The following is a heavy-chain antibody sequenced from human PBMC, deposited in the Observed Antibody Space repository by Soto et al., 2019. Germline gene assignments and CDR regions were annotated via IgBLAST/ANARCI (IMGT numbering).Heavy chain of an antibody. CDR3: ARDHYYDSSGYYPTYFDY. V-gene: IGHV1-69*13. CDR1: GGTFSSYA. CDR2: IIPIFGTA. D-gene: IGHD3-22*01. Sequence: VASVKVSCKASGGTFSSYAISWVQQAPGQGLEWMGGIIPIFGTANYAQKFQGRVTITADESTSTAYMELSSLRSEDTAVYYCARDHYYDSSGYYPTYFDYWGQGTLVTVSS. J-gene: IGHJ4*02.